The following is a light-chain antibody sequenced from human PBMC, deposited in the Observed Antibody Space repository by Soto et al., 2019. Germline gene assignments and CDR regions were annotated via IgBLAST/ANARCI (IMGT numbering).Light chain of an antibody. CDR2: AAS. V-gene: IGKV3-20*01. Sequence: EIVLTQSPGTLSLSPGERATLSCRASQSVSSSYLAWYQQKPGQPPRLLIYAASSRATGIPDRFSGSGSGTDFTLTISRLEPEDFAVHYCQQYDNSLYTFGQGTKLEIK. CDR1: QSVSSSY. J-gene: IGKJ2*01. CDR3: QQYDNSLYT.